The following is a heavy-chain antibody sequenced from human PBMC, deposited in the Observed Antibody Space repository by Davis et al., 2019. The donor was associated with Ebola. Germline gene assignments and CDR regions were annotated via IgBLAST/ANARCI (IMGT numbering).Heavy chain of an antibody. Sequence: PSETLSLTCTVSGGSISSGGYYWSWIRQHPGKGLEWIGYIYYSGSTYYNPSLKSRVTISVDTSKNQFSLKLSSVTAADTAVYYCAREGYYDSSFDPWGQGTLVTVSS. CDR2: IYYSGST. CDR1: GGSISSGGYY. CDR3: AREGYYDSSFDP. J-gene: IGHJ5*02. D-gene: IGHD3-3*01. V-gene: IGHV4-31*03.